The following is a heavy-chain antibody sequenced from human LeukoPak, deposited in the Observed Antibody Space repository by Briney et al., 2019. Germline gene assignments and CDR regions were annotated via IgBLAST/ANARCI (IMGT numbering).Heavy chain of an antibody. CDR3: AREDTAMVLIDY. Sequence: GGSLRLSCEASGVTFSSYWMSWVRQAPGKGLEWVAVISYDGSNKYYADSVKGRFTISRDNSKNTLYLQMNSLRAEDTAVYYCAREDTAMVLIDYWGQGTLVTVSS. J-gene: IGHJ4*02. V-gene: IGHV3-30-3*01. D-gene: IGHD5-18*01. CDR2: ISYDGSNK. CDR1: GVTFSSYW.